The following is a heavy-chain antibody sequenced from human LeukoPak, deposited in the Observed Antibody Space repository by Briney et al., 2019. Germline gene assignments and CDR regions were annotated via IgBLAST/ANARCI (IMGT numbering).Heavy chain of an antibody. J-gene: IGHJ5*02. V-gene: IGHV4-31*03. Sequence: KPSETLSLTCTVSGGSISSGGYYWSWIRQHPGKGLEWIGYIYYSGSTYYNPSLKSRVTISVDTSKNQFSLKLSSVTAADTAVYYCARAEVVPAAMGFRGFDPWGQGTLVTVSS. CDR3: ARAEVVPAAMGFRGFDP. D-gene: IGHD2-2*01. CDR2: IYYSGST. CDR1: GGSISSGGYY.